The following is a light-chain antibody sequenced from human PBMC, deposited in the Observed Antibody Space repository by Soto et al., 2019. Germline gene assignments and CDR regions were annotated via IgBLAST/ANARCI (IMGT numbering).Light chain of an antibody. V-gene: IGKV3D-15*01. Sequence: EVVMTQSPATLSVSPGEGATLSCRASQSVTSNLAWYLQKPGQAPRLLIYGAYTRATGIPDRFSASGSGTDFTLTITRLEPEDFAVYYCQQYSDSPRTFGQGTKVDI. CDR3: QQYSDSPRT. CDR2: GAY. CDR1: QSVTSN. J-gene: IGKJ1*01.